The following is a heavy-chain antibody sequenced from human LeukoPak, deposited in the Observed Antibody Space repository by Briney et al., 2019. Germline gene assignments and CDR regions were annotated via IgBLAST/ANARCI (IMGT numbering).Heavy chain of an antibody. D-gene: IGHD4-17*01. Sequence: SETLSLTCTVSGGSVSSYYWSWIRQPPGKGLEWIGYILYSGSTNYNPSLKSRLTISVDTSKNQFSLKLSSVTAADTAVYYCARGPTTVSRRLDYWGQGTLVTVSS. CDR3: ARGPTTVSRRLDY. V-gene: IGHV4-59*02. CDR1: GGSVSSYY. J-gene: IGHJ4*02. CDR2: ILYSGST.